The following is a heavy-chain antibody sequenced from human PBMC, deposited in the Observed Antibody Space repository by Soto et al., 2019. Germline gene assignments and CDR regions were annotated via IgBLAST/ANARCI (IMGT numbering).Heavy chain of an antibody. V-gene: IGHV5-10-1*01. CDR3: AASVQTGTTYEYSFDY. CDR1: GCRLPRYW. CDR2: ISPTNSYT. Sequence: GESLKISCQGSGCRLPRYWISRVRQMPGKDLKGMGMISPTNSYTNYTQPFQGPVTITANKSISTAYLQLSRLKASDTAMYYCAASVQTGTTYEYSFDYWGQGTLVTVSS. D-gene: IGHD1-7*01. J-gene: IGHJ4*02.